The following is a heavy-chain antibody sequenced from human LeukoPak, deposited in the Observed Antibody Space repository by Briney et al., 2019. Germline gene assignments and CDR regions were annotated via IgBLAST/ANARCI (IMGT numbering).Heavy chain of an antibody. D-gene: IGHD2-2*01. V-gene: IGHV1-24*01. Sequence: ASVKVPCKVSGYTLTELSMHWVRQAPGKGLEWMGGFDPEDGETIYAQKFQGRVTMTEDTSTDTAYMELSSLRSEDTAVYYCATGRYCSSTSCYARYNWFDPWGQGTLVTVSS. J-gene: IGHJ5*02. CDR1: GYTLTELS. CDR3: ATGRYCSSTSCYARYNWFDP. CDR2: FDPEDGET.